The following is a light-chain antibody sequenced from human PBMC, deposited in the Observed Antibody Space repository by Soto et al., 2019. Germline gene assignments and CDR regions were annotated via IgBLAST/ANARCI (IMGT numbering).Light chain of an antibody. CDR2: KAS. CDR1: QSISSW. Sequence: DIQMTQSSSTLSASVGDRVTITCRASQSISSWLAWYQQKPGTAPKLLIYKASTLQSGVPSRFSGSGSGTEFTLTISSLQPDDSATYYCQQYNDNWTFGQGTKVEIK. CDR3: QQYNDNWT. J-gene: IGKJ1*01. V-gene: IGKV1-5*03.